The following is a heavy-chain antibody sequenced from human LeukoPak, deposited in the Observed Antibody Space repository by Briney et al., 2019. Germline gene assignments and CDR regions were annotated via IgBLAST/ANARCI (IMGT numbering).Heavy chain of an antibody. Sequence: GGSLRLSCSPSGFTFSIYAMSGLPPAPGGGREGVSAISGSGGNTYYADYVTGRFTISRDYSKNTLYLQMNSLRAEDTAVYYCARAEPYCTNGVCYQGDYWGQGTLVTVSS. CDR1: GFTFSIYA. J-gene: IGHJ4*02. V-gene: IGHV3-23*01. CDR3: ARAEPYCTNGVCYQGDY. D-gene: IGHD2-8*01. CDR2: ISGSGGNT.